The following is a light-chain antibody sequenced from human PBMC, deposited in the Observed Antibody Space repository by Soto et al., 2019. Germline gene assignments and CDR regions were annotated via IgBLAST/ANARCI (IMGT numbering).Light chain of an antibody. CDR1: ENVGTN. CDR3: QQYNNWGLS. J-gene: IGKJ4*01. CDR2: GSS. Sequence: IVMTQSPATLSVSPGDEVTLSCRASENVGTNLAWYQQKPGQAPRLLIYGSSTRATGIPATFGGSGSGTELTLTISSLQSEESAIYYCQQYNNWGLSFGGGTKVEIK. V-gene: IGKV3D-15*01.